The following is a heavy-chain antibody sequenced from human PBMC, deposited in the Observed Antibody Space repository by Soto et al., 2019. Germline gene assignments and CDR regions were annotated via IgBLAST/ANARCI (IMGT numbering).Heavy chain of an antibody. CDR1: GYRITSDW. CDR2: IDPSDSYS. CDR3: GRYFEWSMAGDGIDV. J-gene: IGHJ6*02. V-gene: IGHV5-10-1*01. Sequence: GESLKISCEASGYRITSDWITWVRQMPGKGLEWMGDIDPSDSYSKYSPSFQGHVTMSVDKSINTAFLQWSRLQASDTAKYYCGRYFEWSMAGDGIDVWGQGTTVTVSS. D-gene: IGHD3-9*01.